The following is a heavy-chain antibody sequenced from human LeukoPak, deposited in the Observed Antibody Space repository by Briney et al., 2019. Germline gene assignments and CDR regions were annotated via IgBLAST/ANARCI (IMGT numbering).Heavy chain of an antibody. D-gene: IGHD3-3*01. J-gene: IGHJ6*03. CDR1: GFTFSSYA. CDR3: ARAPKYYDFWSGYYTYYYYYMDV. V-gene: IGHV3-7*01. Sequence: GGSLRLSCAASGFTFSSYAMSWVRQAPGKGLEWVANIKQDGSEKYYVDSVKGRFTISRDNAKNSLYLQMNSLRAEDTAVYYCARAPKYYDFWSGYYTYYYYYMDVWGKGTTVTVSS. CDR2: IKQDGSEK.